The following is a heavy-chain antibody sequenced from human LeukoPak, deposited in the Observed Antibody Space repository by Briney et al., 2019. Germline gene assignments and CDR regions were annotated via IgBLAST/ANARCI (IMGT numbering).Heavy chain of an antibody. J-gene: IGHJ4*02. CDR3: ASGSLMYYYDSSGRPFDY. V-gene: IGHV3-74*01. CDR2: INSDGSST. Sequence: PGGSLRLSCAASGFTFSSYWMHWVRQAPGKGLVWVSRINSDGSSTSYADSVKGRFTISRDNAKNTLYLQMNSLRAEDTAVYCCASGSLMYYYDSSGRPFDYWGQGTLVTVSS. D-gene: IGHD3-22*01. CDR1: GFTFSSYW.